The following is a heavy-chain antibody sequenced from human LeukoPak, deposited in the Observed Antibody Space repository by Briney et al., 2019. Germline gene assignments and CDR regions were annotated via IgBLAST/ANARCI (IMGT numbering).Heavy chain of an antibody. V-gene: IGHV3-33*08. CDR1: GFSFSGYA. J-gene: IGHJ4*02. Sequence: GGSLRLSCAASGFSFSGYAMNWVRQAPGKGLEWVAVIWYDGSNKYYADSVKGRFTISRDNSKNTLYLQMNSLRAEDTAVYYCARELTGDSPGYWGQGTLVTVSS. CDR2: IWYDGSNK. D-gene: IGHD7-27*01. CDR3: ARELTGDSPGY.